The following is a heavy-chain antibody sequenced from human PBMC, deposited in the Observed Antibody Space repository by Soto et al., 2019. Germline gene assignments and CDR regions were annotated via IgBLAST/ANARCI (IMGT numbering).Heavy chain of an antibody. Sequence: ASVKVSCKASGYSFTTYGSSWVRQAPGQGLEWMGWISGYNGDTNNAQKFQDRVTMTIDRSTTTAYLELRSLTSDDTAVYYCAKNGHPPYYYYGMDVWGQGTTVTVS. D-gene: IGHD2-8*01. CDR3: AKNGHPPYYYYGMDV. J-gene: IGHJ6*02. V-gene: IGHV1-18*01. CDR2: ISGYNGDT. CDR1: GYSFTTYG.